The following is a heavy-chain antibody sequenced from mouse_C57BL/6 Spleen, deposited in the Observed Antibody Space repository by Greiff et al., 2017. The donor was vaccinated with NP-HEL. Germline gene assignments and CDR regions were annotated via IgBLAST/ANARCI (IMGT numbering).Heavy chain of an antibody. Sequence: QVQLKESGPGLVQPSQSLSITCTVSGFSLTSYGVHWVRQSPGKGLEWLGVIWRGGSTDYNAAFMSRLSITKDNSKSQVFFKMNSLQADDTAIYYCAKEGAYLDYAMDYWGQGTSVTVSS. D-gene: IGHD2-10*01. J-gene: IGHJ4*01. CDR2: IWRGGST. CDR1: GFSLTSYG. V-gene: IGHV2-5*01. CDR3: AKEGAYLDYAMDY.